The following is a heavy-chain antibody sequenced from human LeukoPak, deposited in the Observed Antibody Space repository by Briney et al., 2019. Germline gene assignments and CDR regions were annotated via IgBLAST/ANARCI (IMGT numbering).Heavy chain of an antibody. D-gene: IGHD3-16*02. J-gene: IGHJ4*02. V-gene: IGHV4-39*01. Sequence: SETLSLTCTVSGGSISSSSYYWGWIRQPPGEGLEWIGSIYYSGSTYYNPSLKSRVTISVDTSKNQFSLKLSSVTAADTAVYYCARQVDDYAWGSYRLDYWGQGTLVTVSS. CDR3: ARQVDDYAWGSYRLDY. CDR2: IYYSGST. CDR1: GGSISSSSYY.